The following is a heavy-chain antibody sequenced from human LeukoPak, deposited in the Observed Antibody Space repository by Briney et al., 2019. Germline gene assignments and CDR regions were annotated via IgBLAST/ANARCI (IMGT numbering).Heavy chain of an antibody. J-gene: IGHJ5*02. CDR2: IRSKAYGGTT. Sequence: GGSLRLSCTASGFTFGDYAMSWVRQAPGKGLEWVGFIRSKAYGGTTEYAASVKGRFTISRDDSKSIAYLQMNSLKTEDTAVYYCTRGGYSSSWYGINWFDPWGQGTLVTVSS. CDR3: TRGGYSSSWYGINWFDP. CDR1: GFTFGDYA. D-gene: IGHD6-13*01. V-gene: IGHV3-49*04.